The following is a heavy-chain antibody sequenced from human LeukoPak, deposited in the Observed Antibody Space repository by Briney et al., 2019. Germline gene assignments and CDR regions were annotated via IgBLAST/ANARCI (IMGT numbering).Heavy chain of an antibody. D-gene: IGHD3-3*01. CDR2: ISSSSSSI. CDR3: ARARGGEWLTLDY. V-gene: IGHV3-48*04. CDR1: GLTFNTYS. Sequence: GGSLRLSCEASGLTFNTYSINWVRQAPGKGLEHVSYISSSSSSIYYADSVEGRFTISRDNAKNLLYLHMSSLRAEDTAVYYCARARGGEWLTLDYWGQGTLVTVSS. J-gene: IGHJ4*02.